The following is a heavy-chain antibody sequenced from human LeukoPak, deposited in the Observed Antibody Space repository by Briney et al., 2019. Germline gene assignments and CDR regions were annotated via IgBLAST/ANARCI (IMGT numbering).Heavy chain of an antibody. Sequence: GASVKVSCKASGYTFTSHGISWVRQAPGQGLEWMGWISSNNGNTKYAQKFQGRVTMTTETSTSTAYMELRSLRSDDTAVYYCARDEGGPVNYWGQGTLVTVPS. CDR3: ARDEGGPVNY. D-gene: IGHD3-16*01. J-gene: IGHJ4*02. CDR1: GYTFTSHG. CDR2: ISSNNGNT. V-gene: IGHV1-18*01.